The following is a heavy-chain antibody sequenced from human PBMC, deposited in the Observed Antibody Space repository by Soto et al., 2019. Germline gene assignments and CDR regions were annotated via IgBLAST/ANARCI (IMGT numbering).Heavy chain of an antibody. Sequence: ASVKVSCKASGGTFSSYAISWLRQAPGQGLEWMGGIIPIFGTANYAQKFQGRVTITADESTSTAYMELSSLRSEDTAVYYCASWRSAGAFDIWGQGTMVTVSS. J-gene: IGHJ3*02. V-gene: IGHV1-69*13. CDR1: GGTFSSYA. D-gene: IGHD1-26*01. CDR3: ASWRSAGAFDI. CDR2: IIPIFGTA.